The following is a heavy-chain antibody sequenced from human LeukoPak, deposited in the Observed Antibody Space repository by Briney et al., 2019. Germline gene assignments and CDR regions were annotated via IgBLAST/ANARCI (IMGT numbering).Heavy chain of an antibody. V-gene: IGHV2-70*11. CDR2: IDWDDDK. Sequence: ASGPALGKPTQTLTLTCTFSGFSLSTSGMCVSWIRQPPGKALEWLARIDWDDDKYYSTSLKTRLTISKDTSKNQVVLTMTNMDPVDTATYYWARIAREAYCGGDCYSNWGQGTLVTVSS. CDR1: GFSLSTSGMC. J-gene: IGHJ4*02. CDR3: ARIAREAYCGGDCYSN. D-gene: IGHD2-21*02.